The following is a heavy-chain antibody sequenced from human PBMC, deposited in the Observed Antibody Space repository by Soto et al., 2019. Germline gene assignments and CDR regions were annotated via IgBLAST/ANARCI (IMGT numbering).Heavy chain of an antibody. Sequence: QLQLQESGPGLVKASETLALTCSVSGGSTSSNEYYWAWIRQPPGKGLEWIAAIYSSGNTYYTASLKSRVTVSIDTSNHLGFLKLTSVTARDTAVYYCERLLGRPFGMDVWGEGTTVTVSP. CDR1: GGSTSSNEYY. CDR2: IYSSGNT. J-gene: IGHJ6*04. CDR3: ERLLGRPFGMDV. V-gene: IGHV4-39*01.